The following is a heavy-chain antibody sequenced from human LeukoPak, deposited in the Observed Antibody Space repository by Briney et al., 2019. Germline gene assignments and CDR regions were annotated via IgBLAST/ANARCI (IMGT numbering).Heavy chain of an antibody. J-gene: IGHJ4*02. CDR1: GYTFTSYG. D-gene: IGHD3-3*01. V-gene: IGHV1-18*01. Sequence: ASVKVSCKASGYTFTSYGISWVRQAPGQGLEWMGWISAYNGNTNYAQKLQGRVTMTTDTSTSTAYMELRSLRSDDTAVYYCARDLNAYYDFRGGYLVWGQGTLVTVSS. CDR2: ISAYNGNT. CDR3: ARDLNAYYDFRGGYLV.